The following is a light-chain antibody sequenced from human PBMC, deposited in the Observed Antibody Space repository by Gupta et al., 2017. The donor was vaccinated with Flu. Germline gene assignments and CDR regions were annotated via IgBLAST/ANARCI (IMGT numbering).Light chain of an antibody. CDR3: NARDNTDNYREV. CDR2: DKK. J-gene: IGLJ2*01. V-gene: IGLV3-19*01. Sequence: TSWYQQRPSQAPALVLCDKKNRPSGIPDQVSNSNSGITATFTITGAQAEDEADYYYNARDNTDNYREVFGGGTKLTVL.